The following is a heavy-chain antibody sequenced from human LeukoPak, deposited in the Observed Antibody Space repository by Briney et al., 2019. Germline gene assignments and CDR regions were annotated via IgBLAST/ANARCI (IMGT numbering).Heavy chain of an antibody. CDR2: VYTSGST. Sequence: SETLSLTCIVSGGSISSGSYYWSWIRQPAGKGLEWIGRVYTSGSTNYNPSLKSRVTISVDTSKNQFSLKLSSVTAADTAVYYCARGGYDFWSGYSNWFDPWGQGTLVTVSS. J-gene: IGHJ5*02. V-gene: IGHV4-61*02. D-gene: IGHD3-3*01. CDR1: GGSISSGSYY. CDR3: ARGGYDFWSGYSNWFDP.